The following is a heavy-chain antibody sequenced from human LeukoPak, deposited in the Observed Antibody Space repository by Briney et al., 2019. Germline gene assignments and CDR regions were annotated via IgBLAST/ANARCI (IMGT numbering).Heavy chain of an antibody. CDR3: ARTALLGDYIWGSYRPFDP. V-gene: IGHV1-2*02. J-gene: IGHJ5*02. CDR2: INPNSGGT. CDR1: GYTFTGYY. D-gene: IGHD3-16*02. Sequence: GASVKVSCKASGYTFTGYYMHWVRQAPGQGLEWMGWINPNSGGTNYAQKFQGRVTMTRDTSISTAYMELSRLRSDDTAVYYCARTALLGDYIWGSYRPFDPWGQGTLVTVSS.